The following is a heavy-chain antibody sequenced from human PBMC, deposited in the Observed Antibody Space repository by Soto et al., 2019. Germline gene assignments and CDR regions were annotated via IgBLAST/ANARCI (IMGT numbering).Heavy chain of an antibody. V-gene: IGHV3-48*04. Sequence: EVQLLESGGGLVQPGGSLRLSCAASGFTFNNYGMSWVRQAPGKGLEWVSYISSSGSTIYYADSVKGRFTISRDNAKNSLYLQMNSLRAEDTAVYYCARATLYDFWSGFTDDYYFDYWGQGTLVTVSS. J-gene: IGHJ4*02. CDR2: ISSSGSTI. CDR3: ARATLYDFWSGFTDDYYFDY. CDR1: GFTFNNYG. D-gene: IGHD3-3*01.